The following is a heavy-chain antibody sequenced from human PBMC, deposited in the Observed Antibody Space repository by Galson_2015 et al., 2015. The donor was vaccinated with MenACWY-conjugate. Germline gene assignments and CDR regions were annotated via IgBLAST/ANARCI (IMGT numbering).Heavy chain of an antibody. CDR3: AKAVGATMRAPYFDF. CDR1: GFTFSSYA. J-gene: IGHJ4*02. V-gene: IGHV3-23*01. CDR2: ISGSGGST. Sequence: SLRLSCAASGFTFSSYAMSWVRQAPGKGLEWVSAISGSGGSTYYADSVKGRFTISRDNSKNTLFLQMNSLRAEDTAVYYCAKAVGATMRAPYFDFWGQGTLVTVPS. D-gene: IGHD1-26*01.